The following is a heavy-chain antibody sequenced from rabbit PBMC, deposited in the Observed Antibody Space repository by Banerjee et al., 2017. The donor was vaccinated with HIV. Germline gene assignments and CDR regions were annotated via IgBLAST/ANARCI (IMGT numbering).Heavy chain of an antibody. D-gene: IGHD4-1*01. CDR3: ARDLAGVIGWNFNL. CDR1: GFTLSSYW. J-gene: IGHJ4*01. Sequence: QEQLEESGGGLVKPEGSLTLTCKASGFTLSSYWMWWVRQAPGKGLEWIACIGAGSSGTTYYASWAKGRFTISKSTSLNTVDLKLTSLTAADTATYYCARDLAGVIGWNFNLWGPGTLVTV. CDR2: IGAGSSGTT. V-gene: IGHV1S45*01.